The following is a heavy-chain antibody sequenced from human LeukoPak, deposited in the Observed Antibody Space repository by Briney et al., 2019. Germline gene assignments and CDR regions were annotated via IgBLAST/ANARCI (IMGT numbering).Heavy chain of an antibody. D-gene: IGHD4-11*01. CDR3: ARTTVTHYYYYYMDV. Sequence: SETLSLTCTVSGGSISSSSYYWGWIRQPPGKGLEWIGSIYYSGSTYYNPSLKSRVTISVDTSKNQSSLKLSSVTAADTAVYYCARTTVTHYYYYYMDVWGKGTTVTVSS. V-gene: IGHV4-39*01. CDR2: IYYSGST. CDR1: GGSISSSSYY. J-gene: IGHJ6*03.